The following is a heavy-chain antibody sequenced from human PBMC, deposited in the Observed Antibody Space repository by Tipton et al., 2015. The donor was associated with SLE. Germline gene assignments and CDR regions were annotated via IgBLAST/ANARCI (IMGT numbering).Heavy chain of an antibody. CDR1: GGSIGNNY. CDR2: FYTDGST. D-gene: IGHD3-10*01. J-gene: IGHJ4*02. Sequence: TLSLTCTVSGGSIGNNYWNWIRQSTGKGLEWIGRFYTDGSTRHKPSLESRLSPSFESRVTMSVDTSENQFSLNLSSVTAADTAVYYCARDRGGLGSINRGIDYWGQGTLVTVSS. CDR3: ARDRGGLGSINRGIDY. V-gene: IGHV4-4*07.